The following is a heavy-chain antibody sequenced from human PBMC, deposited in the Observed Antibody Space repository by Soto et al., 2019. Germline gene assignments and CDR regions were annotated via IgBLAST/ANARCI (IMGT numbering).Heavy chain of an antibody. D-gene: IGHD2-8*01. CDR3: ARGFLLLVSDYYSGMDV. CDR1: GYTFTSYG. CDR2: ISVYNGNT. Sequence: ASVKVSCKASGYTFTSYGISWVRQAPGQGLEWMGWISVYNGNTNYAQKLQGRVTMTTDTSTSTAYMELRSLRSDDTAVYCCARGFLLLVSDYYSGMDVWGQGTTFTVSS. J-gene: IGHJ6*02. V-gene: IGHV1-18*01.